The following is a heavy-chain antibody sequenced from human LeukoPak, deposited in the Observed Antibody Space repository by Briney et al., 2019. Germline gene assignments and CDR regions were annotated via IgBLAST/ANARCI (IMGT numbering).Heavy chain of an antibody. CDR3: ARGSKWEHLDY. J-gene: IGHJ4*02. CDR1: GYSFSTYG. D-gene: IGHD1-26*01. CDR2: ISAYNGNT. V-gene: IGHV1-18*01. Sequence: ASVKVSCKASGYSFSTYGIAWVRQAPGQGLEWVGWISAYNGNTNYAQKLQGRVTMTTDTSTNTAYMELRSLRSDDTAVYYCARGSKWEHLDYWGQGTLVTVSS.